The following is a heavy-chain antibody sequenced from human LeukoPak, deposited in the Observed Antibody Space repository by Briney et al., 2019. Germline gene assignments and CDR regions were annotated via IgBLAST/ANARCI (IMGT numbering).Heavy chain of an antibody. CDR1: GFTFRSNG. D-gene: IGHD2/OR15-2a*01. V-gene: IGHV3-33*08. Sequence: GRSLRLSCAASGFTFRSNGMHWVRQAPGRGLEWVTYIWYDGSDADYADPVKGRFTISRDSSKNTLYLQMNSLRAEDTAVYYCARYTTGHGFDVWGQGTLVTVSS. CDR2: IWYDGSDA. CDR3: ARYTTGHGFDV. J-gene: IGHJ4*02.